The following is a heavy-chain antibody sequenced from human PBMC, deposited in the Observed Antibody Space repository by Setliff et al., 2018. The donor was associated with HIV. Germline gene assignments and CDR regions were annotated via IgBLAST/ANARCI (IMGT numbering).Heavy chain of an antibody. CDR2: INLVTGKT. D-gene: IGHD3-16*01. Sequence: ASVKVSCKTSGYTFTQSHDLHWVRQVPGQGPEWMGWINLVTGKTAYLQKFRGRVIITRDTPATTAFMEMSSLRSEDTAVYFCANGGSGGQFDHWGQGTLVTVSS. J-gene: IGHJ4*02. CDR1: GYTFTQSHD. V-gene: IGHV1-3*01. CDR3: ANGGSGGQFDH.